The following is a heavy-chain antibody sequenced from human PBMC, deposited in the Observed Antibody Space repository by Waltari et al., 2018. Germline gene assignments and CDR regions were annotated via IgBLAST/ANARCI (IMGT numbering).Heavy chain of an antibody. J-gene: IGHJ4*02. Sequence: QVQLQESGPGLVKPSETLSLTCAVSGYSISSGYYWGWIRQPPWKGLEWIGSIYHSGRPYYNPSRTSRVTISVDTSKNQCSLKLSSVTAADTAVYYCARGGDYDPLGYWGQGTLVTVSS. CDR2: IYHSGRP. CDR1: GYSISSGYY. V-gene: IGHV4-38-2*01. D-gene: IGHD4-17*01. CDR3: ARGGDYDPLGY.